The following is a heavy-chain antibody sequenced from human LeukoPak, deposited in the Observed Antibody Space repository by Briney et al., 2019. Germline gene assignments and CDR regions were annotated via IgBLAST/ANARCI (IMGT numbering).Heavy chain of an antibody. Sequence: PGGSLRLSCAASEFTVSSNYMSWVRQAPGKGLEWVSVIYSGGSTSYADSVKGRFTISRDNSENTLDLQMNSLRAEDTAVYYCATFHVSENSFVSHWGQGTLVTVSS. D-gene: IGHD3-10*01. V-gene: IGHV3-53*05. CDR3: ATFHVSENSFVSH. CDR1: EFTVSSNY. CDR2: IYSGGST. J-gene: IGHJ4*02.